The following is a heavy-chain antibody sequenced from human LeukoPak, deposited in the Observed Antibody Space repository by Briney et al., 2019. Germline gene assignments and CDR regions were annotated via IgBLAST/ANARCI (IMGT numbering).Heavy chain of an antibody. D-gene: IGHD6-13*01. J-gene: IGHJ4*02. CDR1: GFTFSSYA. CDR3: AKLVTSQLVSVAKS. CDR2: ISGGGGST. Sequence: GGSLRLSCAASGFTFSSYAMSWVRQAPGKGLEWVSAISGGGGSTYYADSVKGRFTISRDNSKNTLYLQMNSLRAEDTAVYYCAKLVTSQLVSVAKSWGQGTLVTVSS. V-gene: IGHV3-23*01.